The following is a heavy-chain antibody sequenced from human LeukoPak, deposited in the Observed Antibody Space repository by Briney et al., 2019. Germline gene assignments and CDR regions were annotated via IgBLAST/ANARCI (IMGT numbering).Heavy chain of an antibody. V-gene: IGHV3-21*04. CDR1: GFTFSSYS. Sequence: PGGSLRLSCAASGFTFSSYSMNWVRQAPGKGLEWVSSISYTGTYIYYADSVKGRFTISRDNAQNSLYLQMNSLRAEDTAIYYCVRDCGTYRPIDYWGQRTLVTVSS. J-gene: IGHJ4*02. CDR2: ISYTGTYI. D-gene: IGHD1-26*01. CDR3: VRDCGTYRPIDY.